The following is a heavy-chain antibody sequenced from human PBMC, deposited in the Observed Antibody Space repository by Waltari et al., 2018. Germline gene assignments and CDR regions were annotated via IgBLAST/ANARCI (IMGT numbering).Heavy chain of an antibody. CDR1: GSTFTACY. D-gene: IGHD2-15*01. Sequence: QVQLVQSGAEVKKPGASVTVSCQASGSTFTACYRHGVRQAPGQGLEWMGWINPTNGATGYAQKFQGRVTMTRDTSIRAAYMELKSLRYDDTAVYFCARGGGYTISEPGDFWGQGTLVTVSS. J-gene: IGHJ4*02. CDR2: INPTNGAT. V-gene: IGHV1-2*02. CDR3: ARGGGYTISEPGDF.